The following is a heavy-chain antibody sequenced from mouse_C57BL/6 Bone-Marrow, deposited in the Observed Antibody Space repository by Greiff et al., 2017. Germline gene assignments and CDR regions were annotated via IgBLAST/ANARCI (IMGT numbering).Heavy chain of an antibody. D-gene: IGHD1-1*01. CDR3: AIRAYGSSYGYFDV. Sequence: QVQLKQPGAELVKPGASVKVSCKASGYTFTSYWMHWVKQRPGQGLEWIGRIHPSDSDTNYNQKFKGKATLTVDKSSSTAYMQLSSLTSEDSAVYYCAIRAYGSSYGYFDVWGTGTTVTVSS. CDR2: IHPSDSDT. V-gene: IGHV1-74*01. J-gene: IGHJ1*03. CDR1: GYTFTSYW.